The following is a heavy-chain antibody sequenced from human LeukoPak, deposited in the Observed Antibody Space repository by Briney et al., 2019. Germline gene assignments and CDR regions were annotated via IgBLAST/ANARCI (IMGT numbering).Heavy chain of an antibody. V-gene: IGHV3-30*02. D-gene: IGHD6-13*01. CDR1: GFTFSSYG. J-gene: IGHJ5*02. Sequence: GGSLRLSCAASGFTFSSYGMHWVRQAPGKGLEWVAFIRYDGSNKYYADSVKGRFTISRDNSKNTLYLQMNSLRAEDTAVYYCAKGPIPGIAAAAPIEFDPWGQGTLVTVSS. CDR2: IRYDGSNK. CDR3: AKGPIPGIAAAAPIEFDP.